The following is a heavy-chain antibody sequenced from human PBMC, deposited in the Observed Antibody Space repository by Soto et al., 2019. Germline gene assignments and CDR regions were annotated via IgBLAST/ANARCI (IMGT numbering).Heavy chain of an antibody. CDR3: ARAYDNPNCFDS. D-gene: IGHD3-22*01. CDR1: GFTFSSYG. J-gene: IGHJ5*01. Sequence: PGGSLRLSCAASGFTFSSYGMHWVRQAPGKGLEWVAVIWYDGSNKYYADSVKGRFTISRDNSKNTLYLQMNSLRAEDTAVYYCARAYDNPNCFDSSGQGTLVTVSS. CDR2: IWYDGSNK. V-gene: IGHV3-33*01.